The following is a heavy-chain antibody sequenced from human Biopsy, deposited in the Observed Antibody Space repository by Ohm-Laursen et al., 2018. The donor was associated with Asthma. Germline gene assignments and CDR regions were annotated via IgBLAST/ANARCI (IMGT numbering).Heavy chain of an antibody. D-gene: IGHD6-13*01. CDR1: SGSGGYMSSGNYY. CDR3: VRGSSSWHHGPFHYYYGLDV. Sequence: SDTLSLTCSLSSGSGGYMSSGNYYWGWIRQPPGKGLEWIGSIYYSATTYYNPSLESRVTVSADTSKNQFSLKLTSVAAADTAVYYCVRGSSSWHHGPFHYYYGLDVWGQGTTATVSS. CDR2: IYYSATT. V-gene: IGHV4-39*01. J-gene: IGHJ6*02.